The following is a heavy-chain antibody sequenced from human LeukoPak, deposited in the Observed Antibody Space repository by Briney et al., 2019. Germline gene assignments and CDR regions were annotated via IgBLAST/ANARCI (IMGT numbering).Heavy chain of an antibody. Sequence: PGRSLRLSCAASGFTFSSYGMHWVRQAPGKGLEWVAVIWYDGSNKYYADSVKGRFTISRDNSKNTLYLQMNGLRAEDTAVYYCAKLIVGAATGSDAFDIWGQGTMVTVSS. V-gene: IGHV3-33*06. CDR3: AKLIVGAATGSDAFDI. D-gene: IGHD1-26*01. J-gene: IGHJ3*02. CDR1: GFTFSSYG. CDR2: IWYDGSNK.